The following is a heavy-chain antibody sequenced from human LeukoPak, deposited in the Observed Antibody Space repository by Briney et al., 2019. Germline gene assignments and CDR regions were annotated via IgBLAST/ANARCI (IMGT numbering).Heavy chain of an antibody. Sequence: ASVTVSCKASGGTLSNSAINWVRQAPGQGLEWMGGTIPFYNVADSAQKFQGRVTFIADESTNSAYMELSSLRAEDTAVYYCAKVLWDWFGESRWYFDLWGRGTLVTVSS. D-gene: IGHD3-10*01. CDR1: GGTLSNSA. CDR2: TIPFYNVA. J-gene: IGHJ2*01. CDR3: AKVLWDWFGESRWYFDL. V-gene: IGHV1-69*13.